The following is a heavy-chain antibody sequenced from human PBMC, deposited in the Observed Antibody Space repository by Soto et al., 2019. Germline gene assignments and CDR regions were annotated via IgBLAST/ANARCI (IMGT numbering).Heavy chain of an antibody. D-gene: IGHD3-22*01. CDR2: INADGSEK. CDR1: GFTFADYA. Sequence: VQMVESGGCVVHPGGSLRLSCAVSGFTFADYAVHWVRQSAGKGLEWVSFINADGSEKYYADSVRGRFTISRDNSKDSFYLQMNSLRLEDTAMYYCAQAKFFYDSSPYDSWGQGTLVTVSS. J-gene: IGHJ4*02. V-gene: IGHV3-43*02. CDR3: AQAKFFYDSSPYDS.